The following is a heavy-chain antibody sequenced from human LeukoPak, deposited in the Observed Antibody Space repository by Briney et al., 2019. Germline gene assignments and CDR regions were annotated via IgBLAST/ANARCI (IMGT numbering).Heavy chain of an antibody. J-gene: IGHJ6*02. V-gene: IGHV3-23*01. Sequence: GGSLRLSCAASGFTFSSYAMNWVRQAPGKGLEWVSTISASGGTTYYADSVKGRFTISRDNSKDTLYLQMNSLRAEDTAVYNCAKAVVAAARYYYAMDVWGQGTTVTVSS. D-gene: IGHD2-15*01. CDR2: ISASGGTT. CDR3: AKAVVAAARYYYAMDV. CDR1: GFTFSSYA.